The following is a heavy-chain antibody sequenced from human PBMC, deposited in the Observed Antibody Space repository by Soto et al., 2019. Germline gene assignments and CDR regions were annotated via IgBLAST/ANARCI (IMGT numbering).Heavy chain of an antibody. D-gene: IGHD5-18*01. CDR1: GDTFTFYS. CDR3: ASSYGSGYRAFDY. Sequence: QVQLVQSGAEVKKPGSSVRVSCKASGDTFTFYSINWVRQAPGLGLEWMGRINPILSMSNYAQRFQGRVTMTAEKSTSTAYRELSSLSSEDTAMYYCASSYGSGYRAFDYWGQGALVTVSS. CDR2: INPILSMS. V-gene: IGHV1-69*02. J-gene: IGHJ4*02.